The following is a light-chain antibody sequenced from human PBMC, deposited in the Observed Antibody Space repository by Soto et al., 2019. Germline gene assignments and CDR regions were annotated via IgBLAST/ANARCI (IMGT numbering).Light chain of an antibody. V-gene: IGKV3-20*01. CDR2: GAS. Sequence: EIVLTQSPGTLSLSPGERATLFCRASQSVGGSYLAWYQQKPGQAPRLLIHGASTRATGTPDRFSGSGSGTDFTLTITRLEPEDFAVYYCQQFGRSLMYTFGQGTKLEIK. J-gene: IGKJ2*01. CDR1: QSVGGSY. CDR3: QQFGRSLMYT.